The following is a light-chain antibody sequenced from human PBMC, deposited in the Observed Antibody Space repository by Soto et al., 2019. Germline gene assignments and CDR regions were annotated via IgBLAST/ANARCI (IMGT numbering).Light chain of an antibody. J-gene: IGKJ2*01. CDR3: QQYGSSPT. CDR2: DAS. CDR1: QYITIY. V-gene: IGKV3-20*01. Sequence: EIVLTQSPATLSLSPGERATLSCRASQYITIYLAWYQQKPGQAPRLLIYDASSRATGTPDRLSGSGSGTDFTLTISRLEPEDFALYYCQQYGSSPTFGQGTKLEIK.